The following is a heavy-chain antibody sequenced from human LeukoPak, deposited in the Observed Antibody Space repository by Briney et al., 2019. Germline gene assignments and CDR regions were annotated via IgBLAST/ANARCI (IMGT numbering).Heavy chain of an antibody. CDR3: ARGYYYDTNGYWNWFDP. CDR1: GFTFRSYN. J-gene: IGHJ5*02. D-gene: IGHD3-22*01. CDR2: ISSTSSYI. Sequence: GGSLRLSCAASGFTFRSYNMNWVRQAPGKGLEWVSSISSTSSYIYYADSVKGRLTISRDNAKDSLYLQMNSLRAEDTAVYYCARGYYYDTNGYWNWFDPWGQGTLVTVSS. V-gene: IGHV3-21*01.